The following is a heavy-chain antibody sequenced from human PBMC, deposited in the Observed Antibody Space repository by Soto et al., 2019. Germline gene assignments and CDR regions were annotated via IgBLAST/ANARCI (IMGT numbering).Heavy chain of an antibody. V-gene: IGHV4-34*01. CDR1: GGSFSGYY. D-gene: IGHD3-3*01. CDR3: AREAFEGDFWSGYYRYYGMDV. CDR2: INHSGST. J-gene: IGHJ6*02. Sequence: SETLSLTCAVYGGSFSGYYWSWIRQPPGKGLEWIGEINHSGSTNYNPSLKSRVIISVDMSKNQFSLRLSSVTAADTAVYYCAREAFEGDFWSGYYRYYGMDVWGQGTTVTVSS.